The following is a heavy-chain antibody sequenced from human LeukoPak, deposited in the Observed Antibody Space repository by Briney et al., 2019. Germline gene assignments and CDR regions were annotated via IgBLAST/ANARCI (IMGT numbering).Heavy chain of an antibody. Sequence: ASVKVSCKASGYTFTSYYMHWVRQAPGQGLEWMGIISPSGGSTSYAQKFQGRVTMTRDTSTSTVYMELSSLRSEDTAVYYCARDIVVVPAAMILDYWGQGTLVTVSS. J-gene: IGHJ4*02. CDR2: ISPSGGST. CDR1: GYTFTSYY. V-gene: IGHV1-46*01. D-gene: IGHD2-2*01. CDR3: ARDIVVVPAAMILDY.